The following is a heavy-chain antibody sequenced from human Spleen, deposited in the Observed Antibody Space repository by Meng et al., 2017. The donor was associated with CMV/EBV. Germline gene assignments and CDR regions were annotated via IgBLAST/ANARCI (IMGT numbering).Heavy chain of an antibody. D-gene: IGHD4/OR15-4a*01. J-gene: IGHJ6*02. Sequence: GESLKISLAASGFTFDDYAMHWVRQAAGKGLEWVSLISWDGGSTYYADSVMGRLAISRDNSTNSLYLQMNSLRAEDTALYYCAKDSNYDYYYGMDVWGQGTTVTVSS. CDR3: AKDSNYDYYYGMDV. CDR2: ISWDGGST. V-gene: IGHV3-43D*03. CDR1: GFTFDDYA.